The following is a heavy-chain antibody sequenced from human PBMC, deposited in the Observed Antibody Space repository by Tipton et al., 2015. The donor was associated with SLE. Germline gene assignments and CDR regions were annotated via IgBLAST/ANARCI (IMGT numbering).Heavy chain of an antibody. Sequence: TLSLTCTVSRYSISHGYYWGWIRQPPGKGLEWIGYIFHSGSTHYNPSLKSRVTISVDTSKNQFSLKVSSVTAADTAVYYCARGRAAADLYYYYYYMDVWGKGTTVTVSS. CDR1: RYSISHGYY. CDR2: IFHSGST. CDR3: ARGRAAADLYYYYYYMDV. V-gene: IGHV4-38-2*02. J-gene: IGHJ6*03. D-gene: IGHD6-13*01.